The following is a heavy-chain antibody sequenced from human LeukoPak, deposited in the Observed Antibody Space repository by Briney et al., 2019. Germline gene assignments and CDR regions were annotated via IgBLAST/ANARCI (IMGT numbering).Heavy chain of an antibody. Sequence: ASVTVSFKASGYTFSSYYMHWVRQAPGQGLEWMGIINPSGGSTTYAQKFQGRVTMTRDMSTSTVYMELSRLRSEDAAVYYCARELRVVGATSRAMSGYWGQGTLVTVS. J-gene: IGHJ4*02. CDR3: ARELRVVGATSRAMSGY. V-gene: IGHV1-46*01. CDR2: INPSGGST. D-gene: IGHD1-26*01. CDR1: GYTFSSYY.